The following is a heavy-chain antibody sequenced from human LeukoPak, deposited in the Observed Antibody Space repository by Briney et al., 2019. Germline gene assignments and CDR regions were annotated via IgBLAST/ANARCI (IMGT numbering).Heavy chain of an antibody. CDR2: IYTSGST. J-gene: IGHJ4*02. CDR3: ARGQWLVGGDYFDY. Sequence: SETLCLTCAVSGGSISSGSYYWSWIRQPAGKGLEWIGRIYTSGSTNYNPSLKSRVTISVDTSKNQFSLKLSSVTAADTAVYYCARGQWLVGGDYFDYWGQGTLVTVSS. V-gene: IGHV4-61*02. D-gene: IGHD6-19*01. CDR1: GGSISSGSYY.